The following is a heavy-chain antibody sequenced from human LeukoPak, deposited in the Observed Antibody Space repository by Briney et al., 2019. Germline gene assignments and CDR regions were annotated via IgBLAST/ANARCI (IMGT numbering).Heavy chain of an antibody. CDR1: GYTFTGYY. CDR2: INPNSGGT. CDR3: ARDSSGWYRGYFDY. D-gene: IGHD6-19*01. Sequence: VSVKVSCKASGYTFTGYYMHWVRQAPGQGLEWMGWINPNSGGTNYAQKFQGRVTMTRDTSISTAYMELSRLRSDDTAVYYCARDSSGWYRGYFDYWGQGTLVTVSS. J-gene: IGHJ4*02. V-gene: IGHV1-2*02.